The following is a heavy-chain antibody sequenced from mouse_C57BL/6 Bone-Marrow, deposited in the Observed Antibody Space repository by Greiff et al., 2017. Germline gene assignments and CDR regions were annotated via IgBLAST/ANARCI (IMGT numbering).Heavy chain of an antibody. J-gene: IGHJ2*01. CDR2: ILPGSGST. CDR3: ARCGSSYFDY. CDR1: GYTFTGYW. V-gene: IGHV1-9*01. D-gene: IGHD1-1*01. Sequence: QVQLQQSGAELMKPGASVKLSCKATGYTFTGYWIEWVKQRPGHGLEWIGEILPGSGSTNNNEKFKGKATFTADTYSNTAYMQLSSLTTAASAIYCCARCGSSYFDYWGQGTTLTVSS.